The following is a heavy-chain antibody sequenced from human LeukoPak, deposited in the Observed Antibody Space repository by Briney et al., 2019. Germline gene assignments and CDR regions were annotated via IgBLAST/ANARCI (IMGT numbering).Heavy chain of an antibody. CDR1: GLTFSSYG. CDR2: ITGSGGST. CDR3: AKVRVVVTAAGHYFDY. V-gene: IGHV3-23*01. Sequence: GGSLRLSCAASGLTFSSYGMSWVRQAPGKGLEWVSVITGSGGSTYYADSVKGRFTISRDNSKNTLYLQMNSLRAEDTAVYYCAKVRVVVTAAGHYFDYWGQGTLVTVSS. D-gene: IGHD2-21*02. J-gene: IGHJ4*02.